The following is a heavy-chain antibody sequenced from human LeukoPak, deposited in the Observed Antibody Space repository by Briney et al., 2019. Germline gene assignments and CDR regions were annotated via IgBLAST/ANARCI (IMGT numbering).Heavy chain of an antibody. Sequence: GGSLRLSCAASGLTFSGYWMNWVRQAPGKGLEWVANINRDGSEKYYVDSVKGRFTISRDNAQNSLYLQMNSLRAEDTAVYYCAAGTLKYSATCPSSYWGQGTLVTVSS. CDR3: AAGTLKYSATCPSSY. CDR1: GLTFSGYW. J-gene: IGHJ4*02. CDR2: INRDGSEK. V-gene: IGHV3-7*01. D-gene: IGHD5-12*01.